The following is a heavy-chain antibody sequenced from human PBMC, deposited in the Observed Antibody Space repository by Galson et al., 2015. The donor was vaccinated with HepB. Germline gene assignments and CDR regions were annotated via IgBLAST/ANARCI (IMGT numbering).Heavy chain of an antibody. Sequence: QAPGKGLEYVSAISSNWGSTYYADSVKGRFTISRDNSKNTLYLQMGSLRAEDMAVYYCARGRYGDYWGQGTLVTVSS. D-gene: IGHD1-26*01. CDR2: ISSNWGST. J-gene: IGHJ4*02. CDR3: ARGRYGDY. V-gene: IGHV3-64*02.